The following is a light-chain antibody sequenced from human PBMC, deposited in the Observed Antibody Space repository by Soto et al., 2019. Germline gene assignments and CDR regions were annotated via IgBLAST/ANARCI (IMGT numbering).Light chain of an antibody. CDR2: AAS. V-gene: IGKV1-16*01. J-gene: IGKJ4*01. CDR3: QHYETYPLT. Sequence: DIQMTQSPSSLSASVGDRVTFTCRASQDISTSLAWFQQKPGKGPKSLIFAASRLQSGVPSRFNGTGSGTDFSLTISSLQPEDFATYYCQHYETYPLTFGGGTKVET. CDR1: QDISTS.